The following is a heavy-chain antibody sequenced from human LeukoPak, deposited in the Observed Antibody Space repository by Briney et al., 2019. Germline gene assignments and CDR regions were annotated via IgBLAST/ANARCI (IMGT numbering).Heavy chain of an antibody. CDR1: GFTFSSYG. CDR3: AKDIVVVPAAIYYYYGMDV. CDR2: ISYDGSNK. V-gene: IGHV3-30*18. Sequence: GGSLRLSCAASGFTFSSYGMHWVRQAPGKGLDGVAVISYDGSNKYYADSVKGRFTISRDNSKNTMYLQMNSLRAEDTAVYYCAKDIVVVPAAIYYYYGMDVWGQGTTVTVSS. J-gene: IGHJ6*02. D-gene: IGHD2-2*01.